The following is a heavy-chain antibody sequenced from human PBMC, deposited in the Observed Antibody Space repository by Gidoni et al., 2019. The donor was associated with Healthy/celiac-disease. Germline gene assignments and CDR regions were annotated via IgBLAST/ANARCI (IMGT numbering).Heavy chain of an antibody. CDR1: GRSISSGSYY. V-gene: IGHV4-61*02. D-gene: IGHD1-1*01. CDR2: IYTSGST. Sequence: QVQLQESGPGLVKPSQTLSLTCTVSGRSISSGSYYWSWIRQPAGKGLEWIGRIYTSGSTNYNPSLKSRVTISVDTSKNQFSLKLSSVTAADTAVYYCARVVFGTAFDYWGQGTLVTVSS. CDR3: ARVVFGTAFDY. J-gene: IGHJ4*02.